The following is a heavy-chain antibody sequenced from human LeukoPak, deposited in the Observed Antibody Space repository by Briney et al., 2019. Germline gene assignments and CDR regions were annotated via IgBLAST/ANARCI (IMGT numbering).Heavy chain of an antibody. CDR1: GYTFTSYY. J-gene: IGHJ4*02. V-gene: IGHV1-46*01. D-gene: IGHD5-24*01. CDR3: ARDPEMATRHYFDH. CDR2: INPSGGST. Sequence: ASVTVSCKASGYTFTSYYMHWVRQAPGQGLEWMGIINPSGGSTSNAQKFQGRVTMTRDTSTRTVYMELSSLRSEDTAVYYCARDPEMATRHYFDHWGQGTLVTVSS.